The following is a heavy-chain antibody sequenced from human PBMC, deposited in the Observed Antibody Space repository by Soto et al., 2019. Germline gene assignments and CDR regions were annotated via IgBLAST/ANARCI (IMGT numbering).Heavy chain of an antibody. V-gene: IGHV4-59*01. Sequence: QVQLQESGPGLVKPSETLSLTCTVSGDSISSYYWSWIRQPPGKGLEWIGYIYYSASTNYNPSLKSRVTIAVDTSKSHFALKLSSVTAADTAVYYCARFIAAAGINWFDPWGQGTLVTVSS. CDR1: GDSISSYY. D-gene: IGHD6-13*01. CDR2: IYYSAST. J-gene: IGHJ5*02. CDR3: ARFIAAAGINWFDP.